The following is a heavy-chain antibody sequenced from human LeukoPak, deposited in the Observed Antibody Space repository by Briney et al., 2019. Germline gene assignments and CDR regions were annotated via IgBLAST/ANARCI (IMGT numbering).Heavy chain of an antibody. Sequence: GASVKVSCKASGYTFTGYYVHWVRQAPGQGLEWMGRINPNSGDTNYALKFQGRVTMTRDTSISTAYMELSRLRSDDTAVYYCARDADYDYVWGSYRSNYFDYWGQGTLVTVSS. CDR2: INPNSGDT. CDR3: ARDADYDYVWGSYRSNYFDY. V-gene: IGHV1-2*06. D-gene: IGHD3-16*02. CDR1: GYTFTGYY. J-gene: IGHJ4*02.